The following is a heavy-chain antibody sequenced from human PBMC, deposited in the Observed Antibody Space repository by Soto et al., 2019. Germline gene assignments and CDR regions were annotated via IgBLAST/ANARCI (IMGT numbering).Heavy chain of an antibody. V-gene: IGHV1-3*01. J-gene: IGHJ2*01. CDR2: INAGNGNT. CDR1: GYTFTSYA. D-gene: IGHD1-1*01. CDR3: AREQLTYWYFDL. Sequence: QVRLVQSGAEVKKPGASVKVSCKASGYTFTSYAMHWVRQAPGQRLEWMGWINAGNGNTKYSQKFQGRVTITRDTSASTAYMELSSLRSEDTAVYYCAREQLTYWYFDLWGRGTLVTVSS.